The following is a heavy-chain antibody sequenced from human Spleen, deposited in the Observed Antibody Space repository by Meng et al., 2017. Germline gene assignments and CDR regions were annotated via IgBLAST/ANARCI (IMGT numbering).Heavy chain of an antibody. CDR1: GFTFTDYW. CDR3: TNDRLNH. Sequence: GESLKISCAASGFTFTDYWMHWVRHGPGKGLVWVSRINPDGSNPTYADSVKGRFTISRANAKNTEYLQMNGLSDEDTAWYYYTNDRLNHWGQGALVTVSS. CDR2: INPDGSNP. J-gene: IGHJ1*01. V-gene: IGHV3-74*01. D-gene: IGHD1-1*01.